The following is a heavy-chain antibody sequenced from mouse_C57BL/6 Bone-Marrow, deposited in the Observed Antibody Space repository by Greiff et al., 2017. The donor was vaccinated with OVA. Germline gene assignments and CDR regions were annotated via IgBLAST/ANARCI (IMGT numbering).Heavy chain of an antibody. CDR1: GYTFTSYN. J-gene: IGHJ2*01. V-gene: IGHV1-12*01. Sequence: QVQLQQSGAELVRPGASVKMSCKASGYTFTSYNMHWVKQTTRQGLEWIGAIYPGNGDTSYNQKFKGKATMTVDKSSSTAYMQLSSLTSEDSAVYFVARGREEFDYWGQGTTLTVSS. CDR3: ARGREEFDY. CDR2: IYPGNGDT.